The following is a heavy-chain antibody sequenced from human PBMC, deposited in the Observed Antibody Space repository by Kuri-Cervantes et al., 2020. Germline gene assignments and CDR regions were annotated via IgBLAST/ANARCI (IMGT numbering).Heavy chain of an antibody. CDR2: MNPNNDNT. J-gene: IGHJ4*02. D-gene: IGHD3-10*01. CDR3: TRGPRNYGFDY. Sequence: ASVKVSCKASGYTFTGYYMYWVRQAPGQGLEWMGWMNPNNDNTGYAQKFQGRVTMTRSTSISTAYMELSSLTSEDTAVYYCTRGPRNYGFDYWGQGTLVTVSS. CDR1: GYTFTGYY. V-gene: IGHV1-8*02.